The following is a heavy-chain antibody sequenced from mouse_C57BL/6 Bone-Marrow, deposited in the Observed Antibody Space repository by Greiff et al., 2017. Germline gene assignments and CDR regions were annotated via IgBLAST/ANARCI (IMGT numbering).Heavy chain of an antibody. CDR2: ISSGGSYT. CDR3: ARWLYAMDY. J-gene: IGHJ4*01. V-gene: IGHV5-6*01. CDR1: GFTFSSYG. Sequence: VQLQQSGGDLVKPGGSLKLSCAASGFTFSSYGMSWVRQTPDKRLEWVATISSGGSYTYYPDSVKGRFTISRDNAKNTLYLQMSSLKSEDTAMYYCARWLYAMDYWGQGTSVTVSS.